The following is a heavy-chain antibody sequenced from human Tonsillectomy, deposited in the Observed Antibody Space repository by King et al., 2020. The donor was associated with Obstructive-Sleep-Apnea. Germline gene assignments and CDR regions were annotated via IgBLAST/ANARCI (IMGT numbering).Heavy chain of an antibody. V-gene: IGHV2-26*01. D-gene: IGHD6-6*01. CDR1: GFSLSNARMG. Sequence: FTLKESGPVLVKPTETLTLTCTVSGFSLSNARMGVSWIRQPPGKALEWLAHIFSNDEKSYSTSLKSRLTISKDTSKNQVVLTMTNMDPVDTATYYCARTPYSSSPGTNAFDIWGQGTMVTVSS. CDR2: IFSNDEK. J-gene: IGHJ3*02. CDR3: ARTPYSSSPGTNAFDI.